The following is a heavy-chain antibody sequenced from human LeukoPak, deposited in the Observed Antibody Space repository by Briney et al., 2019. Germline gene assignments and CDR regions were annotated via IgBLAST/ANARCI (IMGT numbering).Heavy chain of an antibody. CDR1: GDSITSGTYY. CDR2: IETSGSP. D-gene: IGHD2-2*02. Sequence: SETLSLTCTVSGDSITSGTYYWSWIRQPAGKGLEWIGRIETSGSPEYSASLKSRVTISLDTSKNQFSLKLNSVTAADTAVYYCARSRERNCGSLGCYIDLQPTWGQGTLVTVSS. J-gene: IGHJ1*01. V-gene: IGHV4-61*02. CDR3: ARSRERNCGSLGCYIDLQPT.